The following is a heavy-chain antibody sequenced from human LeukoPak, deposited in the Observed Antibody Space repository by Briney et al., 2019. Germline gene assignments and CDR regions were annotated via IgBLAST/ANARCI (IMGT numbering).Heavy chain of an antibody. Sequence: GGSLRLSCAASGFTFSSYWMHWVRQAPGKGLVWVSRINSDGSSTSYADSVKGRFTISRDNAKNTLYLQMNSLRAEDTVVYYCARDRSSWYAFDYWGQGTLVTVSS. J-gene: IGHJ4*02. CDR2: INSDGSST. CDR3: ARDRSSWYAFDY. V-gene: IGHV3-74*01. CDR1: GFTFSSYW. D-gene: IGHD6-13*01.